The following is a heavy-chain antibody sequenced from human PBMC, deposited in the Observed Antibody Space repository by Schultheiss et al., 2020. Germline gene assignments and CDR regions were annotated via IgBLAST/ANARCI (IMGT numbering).Heavy chain of an antibody. D-gene: IGHD6-6*01. V-gene: IGHV3-15*01. J-gene: IGHJ4*02. Sequence: GGSLRLSCAASGFTFSNAWMSWVRQAPGKGLEWVGRIKSKTDGGTTDYAAPVKGRFTISRDDSENMVYLQMNSLKSEDTAVYYCTTDRWQLVPPYYFDYWGQGTLVTVSS. CDR1: GFTFSNAW. CDR2: IKSKTDGGTT. CDR3: TTDRWQLVPPYYFDY.